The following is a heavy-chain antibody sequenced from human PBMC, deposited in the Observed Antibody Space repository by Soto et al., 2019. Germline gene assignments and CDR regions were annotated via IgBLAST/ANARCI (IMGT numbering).Heavy chain of an antibody. V-gene: IGHV3-23*01. J-gene: IGHJ4*02. D-gene: IGHD6-13*01. CDR3: AKDKRGGAAAGLLDY. Sequence: EVQLLESGGGLVQPGGSLRLSCAASGFTFSSYAMSWVRQAPGKGLEWVSAISGSGGSTYYADSGKGRFTISRDNSKNPLYLQMNSRGAEDTPVYYCAKDKRGGAAAGLLDYWGQGTLVTVSS. CDR2: ISGSGGST. CDR1: GFTFSSYA.